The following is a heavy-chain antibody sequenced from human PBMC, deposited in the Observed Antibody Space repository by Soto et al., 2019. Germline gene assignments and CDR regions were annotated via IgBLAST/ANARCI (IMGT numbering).Heavy chain of an antibody. CDR3: ARGAVTGTSLFDY. CDR2: ISDDGGNK. D-gene: IGHD6-19*01. Sequence: PGGSLRLSCAASGFTFSSFAMHWVRQAPGKGLEWVAVISDDGGNKYYADSVKGRFTISRDYAKNSLYLQMDSLRHEDTAVYYCARGAVTGTSLFDYWGLGTLVTVSS. J-gene: IGHJ4*02. V-gene: IGHV3-30*04. CDR1: GFTFSSFA.